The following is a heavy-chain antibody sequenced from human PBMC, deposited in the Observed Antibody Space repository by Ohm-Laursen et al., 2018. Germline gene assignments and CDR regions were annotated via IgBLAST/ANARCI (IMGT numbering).Heavy chain of an antibody. V-gene: IGHV4-39*01. CDR3: ARRANSAFPYYLDY. Sequence: SETLSLTCTVSGGSISSTSYYWGWIRQPPGKGLEWIGSIYYTGSTYFNPSLQSRVTISVDTSKNQFSLNLSSVTAADTAVYYCARRANSAFPYYLDYWGQGTLVTVSS. CDR1: GGSISSTSYY. CDR2: IYYTGST. J-gene: IGHJ4*02. D-gene: IGHD1-26*01.